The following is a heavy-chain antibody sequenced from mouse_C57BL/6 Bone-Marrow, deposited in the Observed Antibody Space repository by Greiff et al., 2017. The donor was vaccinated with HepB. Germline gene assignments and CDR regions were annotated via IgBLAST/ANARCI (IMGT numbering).Heavy chain of an antibody. V-gene: IGHV1-81*01. Sequence: VKLMESGAELARPGASVKLSCKASGYTFTSYGISWVKQRTGQGLEWIGEIYPRSGNTYYNEKFKGKATLTADKSSSTAYMELRSLTSEDSAVYFCARRGYGSSYVGVYFDYWGQGTTLTVSS. D-gene: IGHD1-1*01. CDR2: IYPRSGNT. J-gene: IGHJ2*01. CDR3: ARRGYGSSYVGVYFDY. CDR1: GYTFTSYG.